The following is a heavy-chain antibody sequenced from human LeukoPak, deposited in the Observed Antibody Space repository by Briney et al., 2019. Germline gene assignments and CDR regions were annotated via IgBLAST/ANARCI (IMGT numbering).Heavy chain of an antibody. V-gene: IGHV4-4*09. CDR1: GGSITSYY. J-gene: IGHJ5*01. CDR3: AKKSWGAGYYDS. D-gene: IGHD2-15*01. CDR2: IYTTGTT. Sequence: SETLSLTCNVSGGSITSYYWTWIRQPPGKGLEWLGYIYTTGTTRYNPSLKSRVTISVDTSKNQLSLKLTSVTAADTAVYFCAKKSWGAGYYDSWGQGALVIVSS.